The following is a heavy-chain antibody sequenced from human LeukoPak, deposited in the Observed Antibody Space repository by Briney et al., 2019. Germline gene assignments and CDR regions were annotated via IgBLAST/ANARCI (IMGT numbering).Heavy chain of an antibody. CDR2: IYYSGST. V-gene: IGHV4-31*03. J-gene: IGHJ3*02. CDR3: ARDSNDAFDI. Sequence: PSETLSLTCTVSGGSISSGGYYWSWIRQHPGKGLEWIGYIYYSGSTYYNPSLKSRVPISVDTSKNQFSLKLSSVTAADTAVYYCARDSNDAFDIWGQGTMVTVSS. CDR1: GGSISSGGYY.